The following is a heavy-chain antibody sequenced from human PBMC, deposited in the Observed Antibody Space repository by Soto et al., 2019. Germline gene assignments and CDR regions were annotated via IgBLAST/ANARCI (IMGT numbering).Heavy chain of an antibody. CDR1: GGTFSSYA. CDR2: IIPIFGTA. Sequence: SVKVSCKASGGTFSSYAISWVRQAPGQGLEWMGGIIPIFGTANYAQKFQGRVTITADESTSTAYMELSSLRSEDTAVYYCARREALVVPAAIHYYYYGMDVWGQGTTVTVSS. CDR3: ARREALVVPAAIHYYYYGMDV. J-gene: IGHJ6*02. V-gene: IGHV1-69*13. D-gene: IGHD2-2*01.